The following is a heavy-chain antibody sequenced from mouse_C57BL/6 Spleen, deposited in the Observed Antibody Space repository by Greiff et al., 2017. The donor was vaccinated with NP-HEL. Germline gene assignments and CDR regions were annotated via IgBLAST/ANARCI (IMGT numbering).Heavy chain of an antibody. CDR3: ARGYDGYYVGFAY. Sequence: EVQLQQSGPVLVKPGASVKMSCKASGYTFTDYYMNWVKQSHGKSLEWIGVINPYNGGTSYNQKFKGKATLTVDKSSSTAYMELNSLTSEDSAVYYCARGYDGYYVGFAYWGQGTLVTVSA. CDR1: GYTFTDYY. J-gene: IGHJ3*01. D-gene: IGHD2-3*01. V-gene: IGHV1-19*01. CDR2: INPYNGGT.